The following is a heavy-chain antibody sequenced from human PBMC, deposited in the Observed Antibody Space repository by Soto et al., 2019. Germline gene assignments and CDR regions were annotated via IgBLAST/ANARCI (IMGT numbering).Heavy chain of an antibody. V-gene: IGHV4-59*01. CDR3: ARGWGAERPVAAAGSLNYYYYGMDV. D-gene: IGHD6-13*01. J-gene: IGHJ6*02. CDR2: IYYSGST. Sequence: SETLSLTCTVSGGSISSYYWSWIRQPPGKGLEWIGYIYYSGSTNYNPSLKSRVTISVDTSKNQFSLKLSSVTAADTAVYYCARGWGAERPVAAAGSLNYYYYGMDVWGQGTTVTVSS. CDR1: GGSISSYY.